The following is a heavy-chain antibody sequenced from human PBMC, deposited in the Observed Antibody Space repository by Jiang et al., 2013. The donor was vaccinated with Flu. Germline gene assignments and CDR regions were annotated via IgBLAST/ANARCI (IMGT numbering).Heavy chain of an antibody. CDR2: MSPNSGIT. J-gene: IGHJ4*02. Sequence: GAEVKKPGASVKVSCKASGYTFTTYDINWVRQAAGQGLEWMGWMSPNSGITRYTQKFQGRVTMTRDTSINTAYMELSRLASEDAAVYYCVRGPTGLDYWGQGTLVTVSS. V-gene: IGHV1-8*01. D-gene: IGHD1-1*01. CDR1: GYTFTTYD. CDR3: VRGPTGLDY.